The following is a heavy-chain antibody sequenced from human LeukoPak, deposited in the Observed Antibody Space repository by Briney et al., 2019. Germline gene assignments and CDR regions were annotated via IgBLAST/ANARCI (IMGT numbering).Heavy chain of an antibody. Sequence: GGSLRLSCAASGLTFSSYWMSWVRQAPGRGLEWLANIKEDGSKQYYVDSVKGRFTISRDNAKNSLYLQMDSLRAEDTAVYYCARDPGRQYSSIADVWGQGTTVTVSS. CDR1: GLTFSSYW. V-gene: IGHV3-7*03. J-gene: IGHJ6*02. D-gene: IGHD6-19*01. CDR2: IKEDGSKQ. CDR3: ARDPGRQYSSIADV.